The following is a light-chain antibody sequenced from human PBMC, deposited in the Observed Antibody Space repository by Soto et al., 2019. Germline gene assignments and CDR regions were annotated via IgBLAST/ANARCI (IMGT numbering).Light chain of an antibody. J-gene: IGKJ1*01. CDR2: GAS. Sequence: EVVMTQSPDTLSVSPGETVTLSCRASQSVRSNLAWYQQKPGQAPRLLIYGASTRATGIPARFSGSGSGTEFTLTISSLQSEDFAVYYCQHYYNWPRTFGQGTKVDIK. V-gene: IGKV3-15*01. CDR1: QSVRSN. CDR3: QHYYNWPRT.